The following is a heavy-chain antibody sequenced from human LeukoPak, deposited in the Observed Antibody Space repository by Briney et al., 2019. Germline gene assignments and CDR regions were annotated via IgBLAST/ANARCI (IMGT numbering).Heavy chain of an antibody. J-gene: IGHJ5*02. V-gene: IGHV1-69*05. D-gene: IGHD3-22*01. CDR2: IIPIFGTA. CDR3: ARGALHYYDSSGYDGLNWFDP. Sequence: ASVKVSCKASGGTFSSYAISWVRQAPGQGLEWMGRIIPIFGTASYAQKFQGRVTITTDESTSTAYMELSSLRSEDMAVYYCARGALHYYDSSGYDGLNWFDPWGQGTLVTVSS. CDR1: GGTFSSYA.